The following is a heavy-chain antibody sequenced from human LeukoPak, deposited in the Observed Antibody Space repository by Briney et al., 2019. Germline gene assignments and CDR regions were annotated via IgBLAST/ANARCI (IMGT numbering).Heavy chain of an antibody. Sequence: GGSLRLSCAASGFTFSALYMDWVRQAPGKGLEWVGRIRNQPNGYTTDYATSVKGRFIISRDDSKNSLYLQMNSLKTDDTAVYYCTRVRHSDNFDYWGQGALVIVSS. CDR2: IRNQPNGYTT. V-gene: IGHV3-72*01. J-gene: IGHJ4*02. D-gene: IGHD2-21*02. CDR3: TRVRHSDNFDY. CDR1: GFTFSALY.